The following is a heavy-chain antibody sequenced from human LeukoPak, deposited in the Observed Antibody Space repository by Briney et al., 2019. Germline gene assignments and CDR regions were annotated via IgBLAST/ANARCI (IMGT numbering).Heavy chain of an antibody. J-gene: IGHJ4*02. Sequence: QPGGSLRLSCAASGFTFSTYAMTWVRQAPGKGLEWVSGTSTSGDRTYYADSVKGRFTISRDNSKNTLYLQMNSLRAEDTAEYYCARSAVGTSCCTAVDYWGQGTLVTVSS. D-gene: IGHD1-26*01. V-gene: IGHV3-23*01. CDR2: TSTSGDRT. CDR3: ARSAVGTSCCTAVDY. CDR1: GFTFSTYA.